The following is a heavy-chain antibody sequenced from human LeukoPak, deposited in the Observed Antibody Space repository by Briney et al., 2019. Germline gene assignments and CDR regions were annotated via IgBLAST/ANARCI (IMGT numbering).Heavy chain of an antibody. V-gene: IGHV1-2*06. CDR2: INPNTGGT. Sequence: ASVKGSCKASGYTFTGYYIHWVRQAPGQGLEWMGRINPNTGGTDYAQKFQGRVTMTRDTSITTAYMELSRLTSDDTAIYYCAKVPPSITAAGNWLGPWGQGALVTVSS. J-gene: IGHJ5*02. CDR1: GYTFTGYY. CDR3: AKVPPSITAAGNWLGP. D-gene: IGHD6-13*01.